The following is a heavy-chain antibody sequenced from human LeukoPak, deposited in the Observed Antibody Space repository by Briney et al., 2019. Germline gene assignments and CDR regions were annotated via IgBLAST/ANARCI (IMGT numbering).Heavy chain of an antibody. D-gene: IGHD6-13*01. CDR3: ARSQYIIAAAGTGFDY. CDR1: GGSISSGDYY. Sequence: PSQTLSLTCTVSGGSISSGDYYWSWIRQPPGKGLEWIGYICYSGSTYYNPSLKSRVTISVDTSKNQFSLKLSSVTAADTAVYYCARSQYIIAAAGTGFDYWGQGTLVTVSS. J-gene: IGHJ4*02. CDR2: ICYSGST. V-gene: IGHV4-30-4*08.